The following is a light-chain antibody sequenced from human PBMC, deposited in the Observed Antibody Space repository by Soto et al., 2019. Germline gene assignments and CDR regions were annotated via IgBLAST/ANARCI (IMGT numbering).Light chain of an antibody. V-gene: IGKV1-39*01. J-gene: IGKJ4*01. CDR1: QSIAIY. Sequence: DIQMTQSPSSLSASVGDRVTITCRASQSIAIYLNWYQQKPGKAPNLLIYAASSLHSGVPSRFSGGGSGTDFTLTISSLQPEDFATYYCQQVNVYPSTFGGGTKVEIK. CDR2: AAS. CDR3: QQVNVYPST.